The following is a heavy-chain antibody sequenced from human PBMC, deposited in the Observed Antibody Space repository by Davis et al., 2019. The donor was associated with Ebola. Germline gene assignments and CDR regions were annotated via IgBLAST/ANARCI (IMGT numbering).Heavy chain of an antibody. V-gene: IGHV3-15*01. D-gene: IGHD4-11*01. CDR3: TRGGSNYGPYYYYGMDV. CDR1: GFTFSNAW. J-gene: IGHJ6*02. Sequence: GESLKISCAASGFTFSNAWMSWVRQAPGKGLEWVGRIKSKTDGGTTDYAAPVKGRFTISRDDSKNTLYLQMNSLKTEDTAVYYCTRGGSNYGPYYYYGMDVWGQGTTVTVSS. CDR2: IKSKTDGGTT.